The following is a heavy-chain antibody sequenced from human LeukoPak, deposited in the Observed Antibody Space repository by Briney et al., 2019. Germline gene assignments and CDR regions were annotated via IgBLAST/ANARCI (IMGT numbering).Heavy chain of an antibody. D-gene: IGHD3-16*01. V-gene: IGHV1-69*05. Sequence: SVKVSCKASGGTFSSYAISWVRPAPGQGLEWMGRIIPIFGTANYAQRFQGRVTITTDESTSTAYMELSSLRSEDTAVYYCARGEGTLPWPHFDYWGQGTLVTVSS. CDR1: GGTFSSYA. J-gene: IGHJ4*02. CDR2: IIPIFGTA. CDR3: ARGEGTLPWPHFDY.